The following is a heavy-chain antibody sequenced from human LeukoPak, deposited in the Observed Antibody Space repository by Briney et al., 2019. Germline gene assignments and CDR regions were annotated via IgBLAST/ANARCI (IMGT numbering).Heavy chain of an antibody. CDR2: ISAYNGNT. CDR3: ARVRGIAAAGTSWFDP. V-gene: IGHV1-18*01. Sequence: ASVKVSCKASGYTFTGYGISWVRQAPGQGLEWMGWISAYNGNTNYAQKLQGRVTMTTDTSTSTAYMELRSLRSDDTAVYYCARVRGIAAAGTSWFDPWGQGTLVTVSS. J-gene: IGHJ5*02. D-gene: IGHD6-13*01. CDR1: GYTFTGYG.